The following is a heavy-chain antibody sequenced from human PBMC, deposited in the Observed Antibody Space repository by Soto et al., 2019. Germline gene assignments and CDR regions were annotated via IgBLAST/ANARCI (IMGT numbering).Heavy chain of an antibody. Sequence: GGSLRLSCAASGFTFDDYTMHWVRQAPGKGLEWVSLISWDGGSTYYADSVKGRFTISRDNSKNSLYLQMNSLRTEDTALYYCAKDSRPWWTPPREGNGFDYWGQGTLVTVSS. J-gene: IGHJ4*02. CDR3: AKDSRPWWTPPREGNGFDY. D-gene: IGHD2-15*01. V-gene: IGHV3-43*01. CDR2: ISWDGGST. CDR1: GFTFDDYT.